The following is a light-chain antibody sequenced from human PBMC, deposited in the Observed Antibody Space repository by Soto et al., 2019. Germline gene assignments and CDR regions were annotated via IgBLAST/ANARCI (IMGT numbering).Light chain of an antibody. V-gene: IGLV2-14*03. CDR1: SSDVGGYNF. J-gene: IGLJ2*01. Sequence: QSALTQPASVSGSPGQSITISCTGTSSDVGGYNFVSWYQQHPGKAPKLMIYDVTNRPSGFSNRFSGSKSGNTASLTISGLQAEDEADYYCSSYTHRNTLVFGGGTKVTVL. CDR3: SSYTHRNTLV. CDR2: DVT.